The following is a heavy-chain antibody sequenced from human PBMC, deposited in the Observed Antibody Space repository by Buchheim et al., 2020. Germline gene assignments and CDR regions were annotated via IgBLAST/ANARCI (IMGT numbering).Heavy chain of an antibody. CDR2: IYRGGST. J-gene: IGHJ4*02. Sequence: EVQLVESGGGLVQPGGSLRLSCVASGFTVSSNYMSWVRQAPGKGLEWVSVIYRGGSTNYADSVKGRLTISRDKSKNTLYLQMNSLRAEDTAAYYCAGPRSSSGWYGLDYWGQGTL. CDR1: GFTVSSNY. D-gene: IGHD6-19*01. CDR3: AGPRSSSGWYGLDY. V-gene: IGHV3-66*02.